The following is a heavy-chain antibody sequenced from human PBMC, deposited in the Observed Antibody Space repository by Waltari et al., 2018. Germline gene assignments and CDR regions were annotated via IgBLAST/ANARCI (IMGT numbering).Heavy chain of an antibody. D-gene: IGHD6-13*01. V-gene: IGHV3-30*18. J-gene: IGHJ3*02. Sequence: QVQLVESGGGVVQPGRSLRLSCAASGFTFSSYGVHCVRQAPGKGLEWVAVISYDGSNKYYADSVKGRFTISRDNSKNTLYLQMNSLRAEDTAVYYCAKVRYSSSWYAFDIWGQGTMVTVSS. CDR2: ISYDGSNK. CDR1: GFTFSSYG. CDR3: AKVRYSSSWYAFDI.